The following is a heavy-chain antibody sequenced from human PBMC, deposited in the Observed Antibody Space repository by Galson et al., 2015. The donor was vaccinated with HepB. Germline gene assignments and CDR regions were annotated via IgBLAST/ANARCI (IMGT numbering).Heavy chain of an antibody. V-gene: IGHV3-23*01. CDR1: GFVFNNYG. Sequence: SLRLSCAASGFVFNNYGMNWVRQAPGKGLEWVSTIFAGGTGTKYADSVRGRFTISRDDFKSTLFLQMNGLRAEDTALYYCAKSQDCIGDPCYPNWFDPWGQGTLVTVSS. CDR3: AKSQDCIGDPCYPNWFDP. J-gene: IGHJ5*02. D-gene: IGHD2-2*01. CDR2: IFAGGTGT.